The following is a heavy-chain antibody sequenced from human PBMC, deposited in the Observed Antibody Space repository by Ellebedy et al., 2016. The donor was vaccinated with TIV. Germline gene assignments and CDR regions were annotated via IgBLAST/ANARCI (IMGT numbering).Heavy chain of an antibody. Sequence: ASVKVSCKASGYTFSAYYIHWVRQAPGQRLEWMGWINPDSGGTNFAQRFQGRVTMTRGTAVNTAYMDLSRLESDDTAIYYCARVIRGSSGMDVWGQGTTVTVS. CDR1: GYTFSAYY. CDR2: INPDSGGT. CDR3: ARVIRGSSGMDV. J-gene: IGHJ6*02. D-gene: IGHD6-13*01. V-gene: IGHV1-2*02.